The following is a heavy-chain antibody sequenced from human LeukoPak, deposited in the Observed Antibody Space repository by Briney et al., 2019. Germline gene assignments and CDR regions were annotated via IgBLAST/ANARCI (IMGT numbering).Heavy chain of an antibody. CDR2: INPYSGAT. CDR3: ARAVDPWSYFDY. Sequence: ASVKVSCKTSGYIFSDYFLHWVRQAPGQGLEWMGRINPYSGATNYAQRFQGRVTMTRDTSISTAYMELSRLRSDDTAVYYCARAVDPWSYFDYWGQGTLVTVSS. CDR1: GYIFSDYF. D-gene: IGHD4-23*01. V-gene: IGHV1-2*06. J-gene: IGHJ4*02.